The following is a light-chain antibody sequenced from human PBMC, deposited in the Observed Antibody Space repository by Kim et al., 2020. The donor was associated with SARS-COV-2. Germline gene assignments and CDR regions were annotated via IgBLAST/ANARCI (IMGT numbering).Light chain of an antibody. CDR2: GAS. CDR3: QKYDSAPWT. V-gene: IGKV1-27*01. Sequence: ASVGERATIPCRARQVIKNYLAGYNRKPGKAPPVPIYGASTLHSGVPSRFSASGSGTHFTLTTSSLQPEDVGTYYCQKYDSAPWTFGHGTKVDIK. J-gene: IGKJ1*01. CDR1: QVIKNY.